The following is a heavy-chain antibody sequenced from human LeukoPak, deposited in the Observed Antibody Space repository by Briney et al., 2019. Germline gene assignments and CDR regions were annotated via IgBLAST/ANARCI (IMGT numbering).Heavy chain of an antibody. V-gene: IGHV1-18*01. Sequence: ASVKVSCKASGYTFTSYGISWVRQAPGQGLEWMGWISAYNGNTNYAQKLQGRVTMTTDTSTSTAYMELRSLRSDDTAVYYCARGDHYHDSSGYYSPPDYWGQGTLVTVSS. D-gene: IGHD3-22*01. CDR3: ARGDHYHDSSGYYSPPDY. CDR2: ISAYNGNT. J-gene: IGHJ4*02. CDR1: GYTFTSYG.